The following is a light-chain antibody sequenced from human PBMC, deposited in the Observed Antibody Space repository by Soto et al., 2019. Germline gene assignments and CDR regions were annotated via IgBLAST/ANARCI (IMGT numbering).Light chain of an antibody. CDR3: QQYGDSPPT. J-gene: IGKJ2*01. CDR1: QSVSSAF. CDR2: ATA. V-gene: IGKV3-20*01. Sequence: IMLTQSPGTLSLSPGERATLSCRASQSVSSAFFAWYQKKPGQPLRLLIYATASRATGIPDRFSGSGSATDFTLTISRLEPEDFAVYYCQQYGDSPPTFGRGTKVEIK.